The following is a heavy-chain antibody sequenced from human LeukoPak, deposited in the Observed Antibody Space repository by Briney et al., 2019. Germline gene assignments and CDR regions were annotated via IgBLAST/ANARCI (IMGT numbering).Heavy chain of an antibody. Sequence: PGGSLRLSCAASGFTFSSYSMNWVRQAPGKGLEWVSYISSSSSTIYYADSVKGRFTISRDNAKNTLYLQMNSLRAEDTAVYYCANIRGYSLRSPLAYWGQGTLVTVSS. V-gene: IGHV3-48*01. CDR3: ANIRGYSLRSPLAY. J-gene: IGHJ4*02. D-gene: IGHD5-18*01. CDR2: ISSSSSTI. CDR1: GFTFSSYS.